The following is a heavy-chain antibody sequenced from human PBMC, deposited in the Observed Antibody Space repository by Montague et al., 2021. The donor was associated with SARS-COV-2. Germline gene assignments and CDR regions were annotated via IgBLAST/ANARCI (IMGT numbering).Heavy chain of an antibody. CDR1: GFTFSSYS. D-gene: IGHD2-15*01. CDR3: ARDLGDYCHGGYGMDV. Sequence: SLRLSCPASGFTFSSYSMNWVRQAPGKGLEWVSSISSSSSYIYYADSVKGRFTISRDNAKNSLYLQMNSLRAEDTAVYYCARDLGDYCHGGYGMDVWGQGTTVTVSS. CDR2: ISSSSSYI. J-gene: IGHJ6*02. V-gene: IGHV3-21*01.